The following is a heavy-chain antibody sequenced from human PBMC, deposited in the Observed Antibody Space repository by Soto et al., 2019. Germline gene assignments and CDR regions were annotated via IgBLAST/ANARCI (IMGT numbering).Heavy chain of an antibody. D-gene: IGHD2-8*01. CDR3: ATPGVYYYVMDV. J-gene: IGHJ6*02. CDR1: GYTLTELS. CDR2: FDPEDDET. V-gene: IGHV1-24*01. Sequence: QVQLVQSGAEVKKPGASVKVSCKVSGYTLTELSLHWVRQAPGKGLEWMGGFDPEDDETIYAQKFQGRFTITEDTSTDTIYMELSSLRSEDTAVYYCATPGVYYYVMDVWGQGTTVTVSS.